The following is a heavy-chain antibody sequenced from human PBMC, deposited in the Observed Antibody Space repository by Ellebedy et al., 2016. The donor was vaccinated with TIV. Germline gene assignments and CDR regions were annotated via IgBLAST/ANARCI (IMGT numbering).Heavy chain of an antibody. J-gene: IGHJ4*02. D-gene: IGHD2-15*01. CDR3: ARHRDRDSSPWAFDY. CDR2: ILYSGTT. Sequence: MPSETLSLTCTVSGASISTFSDFWGWIRQAPGKGLEWIGSILYSGTTQYNPSLRSRLTISLDTSNNLFSLNLNSVTVADTAVYYCARHRDRDSSPWAFDYWGQGTLVTVSS. V-gene: IGHV4-39*01. CDR1: GASISTFSDF.